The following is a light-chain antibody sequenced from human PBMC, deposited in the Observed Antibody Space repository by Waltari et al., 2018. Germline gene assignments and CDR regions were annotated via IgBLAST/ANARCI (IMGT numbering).Light chain of an antibody. V-gene: IGLV2-23*02. J-gene: IGLJ3*02. CDR3: CSYAASSTWV. CDR1: SRAVGNYNL. Sequence: QSALTQPASVSGSPGQSITISCTGTSRAVGNYNLASWYQQHPGKAPKLMIYEVLTRPSGVSNRFSGSKSGNTASLTISGLQAEDEADYYCCSYAASSTWVFGGGTKLTVL. CDR2: EVL.